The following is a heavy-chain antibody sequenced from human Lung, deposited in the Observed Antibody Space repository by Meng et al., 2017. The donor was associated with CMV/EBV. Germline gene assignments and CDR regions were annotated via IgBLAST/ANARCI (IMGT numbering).Heavy chain of an antibody. CDR3: ARSPGGGWFDP. CDR2: INPNSGGT. D-gene: IGHD6-25*01. Sequence: ASXXVSCKASGYTFTGYYMHWVRQAPGQGLEWMGWINPNSGGTNYAQKFQGRVTMTRDTSISTAYMELSRLRSDDTAVYYCARSPGGGWFDPWGQGTRVTVSS. CDR1: GYTFTGYY. V-gene: IGHV1-2*02. J-gene: IGHJ5*02.